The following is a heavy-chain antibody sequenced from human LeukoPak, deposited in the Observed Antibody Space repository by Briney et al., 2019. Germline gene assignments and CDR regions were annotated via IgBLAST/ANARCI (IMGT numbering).Heavy chain of an antibody. CDR3: AKGRTLVGGSTRSYDY. D-gene: IGHD1-26*01. CDR2: ISFDGTDA. J-gene: IGHJ4*02. V-gene: IGHV3-30*04. CDR1: GFTFSSYA. Sequence: GGSLRLSCAASGFTFSSYAIHWVRQAPGKGLEWVAVISFDGTDAFYADSVKGRFTISRDNSKHTLYLQMNSLRVEDTAVYYCAKGRTLVGGSTRSYDYWGQGTLVTVSS.